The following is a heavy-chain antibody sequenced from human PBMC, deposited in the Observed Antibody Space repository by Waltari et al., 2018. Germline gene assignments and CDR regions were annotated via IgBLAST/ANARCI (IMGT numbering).Heavy chain of an antibody. CDR1: GFTVSGKY. CDR3: GSGSAWYGYFDL. D-gene: IGHD6-19*01. Sequence: EVQLVESGGGLIQPGGSLRLSCAASGFTVSGKYMIWVRQAPGKGLECVSVMYSGGSTYYADSVKGRVAISRDTSMNTLYLQMNSLRAEDTAVYYCGSGSAWYGYFDLWGRGTLVTVSS. V-gene: IGHV3-53*01. J-gene: IGHJ2*01. CDR2: MYSGGST.